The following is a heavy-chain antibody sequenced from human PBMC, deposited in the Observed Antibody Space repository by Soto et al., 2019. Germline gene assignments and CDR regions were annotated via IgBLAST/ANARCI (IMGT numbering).Heavy chain of an antibody. D-gene: IGHD3-3*01. CDR1: GFTFSSYA. J-gene: IGHJ5*02. CDR2: ISYDGSDK. Sequence: PGGSLRLSCAASGFTFSSYAMHWVRQAPGKGLEWVALISYDGSDKDYADSVKGRFTISRDNAKNSLYLQMNSLRAEDTAVYYCARDRSAPSWEWSYVPWFDPWGQGTLVTVSS. CDR3: ARDRSAPSWEWSYVPWFDP. V-gene: IGHV3-30-3*01.